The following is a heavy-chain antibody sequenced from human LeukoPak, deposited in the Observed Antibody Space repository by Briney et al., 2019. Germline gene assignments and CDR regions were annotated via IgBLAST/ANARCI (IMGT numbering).Heavy chain of an antibody. CDR1: GFTFSTYA. V-gene: IGHV3-64*01. J-gene: IGHJ4*02. Sequence: GGSLRLSCAASGFTFSTYAMHWVRQAPGKGLEYVSAISSDGDSTYYANSVKGRFTISRDNSKNTLYFQMGSLRAEDMAVYYCARSEQQDFGDYEFDYWGQGTLVTVSS. CDR3: ARSEQQDFGDYEFDY. CDR2: ISSDGDST. D-gene: IGHD4-17*01.